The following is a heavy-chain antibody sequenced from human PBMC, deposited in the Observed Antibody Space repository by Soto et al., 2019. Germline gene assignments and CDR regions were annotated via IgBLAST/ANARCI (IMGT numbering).Heavy chain of an antibody. CDR1: GGYISSYY. J-gene: IGHJ5*02. CDR3: ARGHLRGYSYGWWFDP. CDR2: IYYSGST. V-gene: IGHV4-59*01. Sequence: PSETLSLTCTVSGGYISSYYWSWIRQPPGKGLEWIGYIYYSGSTNYNPSLKSRVTISVDTSKNQFSLKLSSVTAADTAVYYCARGHLRGYSYGWWFDPWGQGTLVTVSS. D-gene: IGHD5-18*01.